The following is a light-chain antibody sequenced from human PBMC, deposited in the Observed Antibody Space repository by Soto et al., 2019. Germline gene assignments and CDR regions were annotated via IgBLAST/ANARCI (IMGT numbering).Light chain of an antibody. J-gene: IGLJ2*01. Sequence: QSALTQPASVSGSPGQSITISCTGTSSDVGSYNLVSWHQQHPGKAPKLRIYEGSKRPSGVSHRFSGSKSGNTASLTISGLQAEDEADYYFCSYAVGSTLVFGGGTQLTVL. V-gene: IGLV2-23*01. CDR1: SSDVGSYNL. CDR2: EGS. CDR3: CSYAVGSTLV.